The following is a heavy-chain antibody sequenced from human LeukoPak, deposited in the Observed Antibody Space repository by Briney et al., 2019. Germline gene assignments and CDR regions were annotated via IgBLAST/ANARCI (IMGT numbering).Heavy chain of an antibody. J-gene: IGHJ4*02. Sequence: ASVKVSCKASGYTFTSYYMHWVRQAPGQGLEWMGIINPSGGSTSYAQKLQGRVTMTTDTSTSTAYMELRSLRSDDTAVYYCARDISSSWYRTYYFDYWGQGTLVTVSS. CDR1: GYTFTSYY. V-gene: IGHV1-46*01. CDR3: ARDISSSWYRTYYFDY. D-gene: IGHD6-13*01. CDR2: INPSGGST.